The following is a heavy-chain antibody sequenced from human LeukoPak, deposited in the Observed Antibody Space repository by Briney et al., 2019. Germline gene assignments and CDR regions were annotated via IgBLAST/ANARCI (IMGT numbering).Heavy chain of an antibody. CDR1: VFTFNSYF. Sequence: GGSVRLSYASCVFTFNSYFMSGVRLAPGKGREGVSGLNTDGAGIYYADSVKGRFTISRDNSENTLYLQVNSLSVEDTALYSCAKSTAPCSRGSRYSALESWGEGTLVTASS. D-gene: IGHD2-15*01. CDR2: LNTDGAGI. CDR3: AKSTAPCSRGSRYSALES. V-gene: IGHV3-23*01. J-gene: IGHJ4*02.